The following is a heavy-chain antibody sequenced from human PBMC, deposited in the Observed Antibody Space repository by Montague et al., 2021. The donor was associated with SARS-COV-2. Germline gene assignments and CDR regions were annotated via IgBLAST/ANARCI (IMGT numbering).Heavy chain of an antibody. J-gene: IGHJ6*02. V-gene: IGHV4-39*02. Sequence: SETLSLTCTVSGGSISSSGYYWGWIRQPPGKGLEWIGCIYDSGSTYYNPSLKSRVTISVDTSKNHFSLKLNSVTAADTAVYYCARGVGNLQAVGSTSGGMDVWGQGTTVTVSS. CDR3: ARGVGNLQAVGSTSGGMDV. CDR1: GGSISSSGYY. D-gene: IGHD2-2*01. CDR2: IYDSGST.